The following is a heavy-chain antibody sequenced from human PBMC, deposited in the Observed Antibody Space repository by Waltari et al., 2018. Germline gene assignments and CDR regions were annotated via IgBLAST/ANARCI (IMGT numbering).Heavy chain of an antibody. J-gene: IGHJ6*02. V-gene: IGHV4-4*07. CDR2: IYTSGST. CDR1: GGSISSYY. Sequence: QVQLQESGPGLVKPSETLSLTCTVSGGSISSYYWSWIRQPAGKGLEWIGRIYTSGSTHYNPSRKSRGTMAVDTSKNQFCLKLSSVTAADTAVYYCARGGPQYYDFWSGYYGSGYYYYGMDVWGQGTTVTVSS. D-gene: IGHD3-3*01. CDR3: ARGGPQYYDFWSGYYGSGYYYYGMDV.